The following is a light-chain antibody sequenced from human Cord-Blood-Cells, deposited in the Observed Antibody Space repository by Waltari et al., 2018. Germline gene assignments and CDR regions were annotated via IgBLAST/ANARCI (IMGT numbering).Light chain of an antibody. CDR3: QSYDSSLSVV. CDR1: SSNIGAGYD. V-gene: IGLV1-40*01. Sequence: QSVLTQPPSVSGAPGQRVTISCTGSSSNIGAGYDVHWYQQLPGTAPKLLIYGSSKRPSGAPDRLAGSKSGTSAPLAITGLQAEDEADYYCQSYDSSLSVVFGGGTKLTVL. CDR2: GSS. J-gene: IGLJ2*01.